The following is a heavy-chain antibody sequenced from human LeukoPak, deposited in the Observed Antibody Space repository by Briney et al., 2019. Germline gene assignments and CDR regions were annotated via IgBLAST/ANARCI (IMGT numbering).Heavy chain of an antibody. D-gene: IGHD3-3*01. CDR2: INPSGGST. J-gene: IGHJ4*02. Sequence: ASVKVSCKASGYTFTSYYMHWVRQAPGQGLEWMGIINPSGGSTSYAQKFQGRVTMTRDMSTSTVYMELSSLRSEDTAVYYCARDPRGRHLTYYDFWSGYYNYWGQGTLVTVSS. V-gene: IGHV1-46*01. CDR3: ARDPRGRHLTYYDFWSGYYNY. CDR1: GYTFTSYY.